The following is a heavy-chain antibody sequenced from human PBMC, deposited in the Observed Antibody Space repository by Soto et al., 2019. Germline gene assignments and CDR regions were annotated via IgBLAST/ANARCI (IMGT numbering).Heavy chain of an antibody. D-gene: IGHD3-22*01. J-gene: IGHJ4*02. Sequence: HPGWSLRLSCAASRFTFGSYAMNWVRQAPGKGLEWVSAISGSAATTHFADSVKGRFTISRDNSKNTLYLQMNSLRAEDTAVYYCARDRSYYDSSGSYSPPYWGQGTLVTVSS. CDR3: ARDRSYYDSSGSYSPPY. CDR2: ISGSAATT. CDR1: RFTFGSYA. V-gene: IGHV3-23*01.